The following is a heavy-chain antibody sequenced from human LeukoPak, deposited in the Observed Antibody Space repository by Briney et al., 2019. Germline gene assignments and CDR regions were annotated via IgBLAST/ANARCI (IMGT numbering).Heavy chain of an antibody. V-gene: IGHV3-74*01. D-gene: IGHD1-14*01. CDR1: GFTFSSHW. J-gene: IGHJ4*02. Sequence: GGSLRLSCTVSGFTFSSHWMRWVRQAPGKGLVWVSHIKSDGTFTNYADSVRGRFTISRDNSKNTLFLQINGLRGEDTAVYYCANHFDETGLDHWGQGTLVTVSS. CDR3: ANHFDETGLDH. CDR2: IKSDGTFT.